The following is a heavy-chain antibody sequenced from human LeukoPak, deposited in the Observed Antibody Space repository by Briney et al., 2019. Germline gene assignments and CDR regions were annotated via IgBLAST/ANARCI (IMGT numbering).Heavy chain of an antibody. CDR3: ARGGRDGYNWLDY. Sequence: GASVKVSCKASGGTFSSYAISWVRQAPGQGLEWMGGIIPIFGTANYAQKFQGRVTITTDESTSTAYMELSSLRSEDTAVYYCARGGRDGYNWLDYWGQGTLVTVSS. CDR1: GGTFSSYA. J-gene: IGHJ4*02. D-gene: IGHD5-24*01. V-gene: IGHV1-69*05. CDR2: IIPIFGTA.